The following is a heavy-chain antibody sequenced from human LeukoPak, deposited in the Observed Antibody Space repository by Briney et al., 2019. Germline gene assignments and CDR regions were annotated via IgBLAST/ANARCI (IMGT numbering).Heavy chain of an antibody. J-gene: IGHJ4*02. D-gene: IGHD2-15*01. Sequence: APVKVSCTISGYTPSEKAIHWVRHTPGSGPEWRGGFAPDDGQTLYAQKFQGRVSMTGDTSTDTIHMELSRLRSEDTAVYYCATLKVVVARMPWYFDSWGQGTLVTVSS. CDR2: FAPDDGQT. CDR1: GYTPSEKA. V-gene: IGHV1-24*01. CDR3: ATLKVVVARMPWYFDS.